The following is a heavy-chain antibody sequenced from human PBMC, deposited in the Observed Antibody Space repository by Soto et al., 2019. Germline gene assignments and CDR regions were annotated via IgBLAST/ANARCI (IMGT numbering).Heavy chain of an antibody. CDR3: ARDQGAAAGTYYYGMDV. CDR1: GLTFSSYW. J-gene: IGHJ6*02. V-gene: IGHV3-74*01. Sequence: SGGSLRLSCAASGLTFSSYWMHWVRQAPGKGLVWVSRINSDGSSTSYADSVKGRFTISRDNAKNTLYLQMNSLRAEDTAVYYCARDQGAAAGTYYYGMDVWGQGTTVTVSS. D-gene: IGHD6-13*01. CDR2: INSDGSST.